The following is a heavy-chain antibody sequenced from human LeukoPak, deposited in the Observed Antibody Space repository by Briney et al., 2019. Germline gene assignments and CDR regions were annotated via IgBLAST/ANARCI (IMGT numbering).Heavy chain of an antibody. J-gene: IGHJ4*02. V-gene: IGHV3-30*14. Sequence: PGRSLRLSCAGSGFTFGDYSMHWVRQAPGKGLDWVAAIKHDGTSKYYADSVKGRITISRDNSKNTLYLQMNSLRAEDTAVYYCVRDLYRIVVVPHYFDYWGQGTLVTVSS. CDR1: GFTFGDYS. CDR2: IKHDGTSK. D-gene: IGHD3-22*01. CDR3: VRDLYRIVVVPHYFDY.